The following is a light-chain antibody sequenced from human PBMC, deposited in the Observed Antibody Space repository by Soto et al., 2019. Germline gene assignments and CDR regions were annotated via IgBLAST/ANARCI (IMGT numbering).Light chain of an antibody. V-gene: IGKV3-20*01. Sequence: DIVLTQSPGTLSLSPGERATLSCRASQSVSSNYLAWYQQKPGQAPRLLIQGASTRATGVPDRFSGSGSGTDFTLTISRLEPEDFAVYHCQQYGSLSWTFGQGTKVEIK. CDR1: QSVSSNY. J-gene: IGKJ1*01. CDR3: QQYGSLSWT. CDR2: GAS.